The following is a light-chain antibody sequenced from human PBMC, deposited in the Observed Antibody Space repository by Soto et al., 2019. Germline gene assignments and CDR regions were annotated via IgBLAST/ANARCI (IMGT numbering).Light chain of an antibody. J-gene: IGKJ4*01. CDR2: AAS. CDR3: QHSNSFPLT. CDR1: QGISSR. Sequence: DIQMTQSPSSVSASVGDRVTITCRASQGISSRLAWYQQKPGKAPNLLIYAASSLQSGVPSRFSGSGSETDFPLTIGSLQPEDFATYYCQHSNSFPLTFGGGTKVEIK. V-gene: IGKV1-12*01.